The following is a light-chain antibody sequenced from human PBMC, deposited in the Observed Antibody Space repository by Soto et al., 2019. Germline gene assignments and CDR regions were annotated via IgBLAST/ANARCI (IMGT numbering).Light chain of an antibody. CDR1: QSVSSN. Sequence: MSQAPGTLSVSQGEKTTLSFRASQSVSSNLAWYQQKPGQAPRLLIYGASTRATGVPERFSGSGSGTDFTLSISRLEPEDFAMYYCQQYHSSRMFGPGTKVDIK. CDR3: QQYHSSRM. CDR2: GAS. V-gene: IGKV3-15*01. J-gene: IGKJ1*01.